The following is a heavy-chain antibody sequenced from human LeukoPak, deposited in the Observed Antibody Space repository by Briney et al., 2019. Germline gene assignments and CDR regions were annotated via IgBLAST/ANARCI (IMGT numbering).Heavy chain of an antibody. J-gene: IGHJ6*03. CDR1: GFTFSSYE. V-gene: IGHV3-48*03. CDR3: ARGVAIMDV. CDR2: ISSSGSTI. Sequence: SGGSLRLSCAASGFTFSSYEMNWVRQAPGKGLEWVSYISSSGSTIYYADSVKGRFTISRDNAKNSLYLQMNSLRAEDTAVYYCARGVAIMDVWGKGTTVTVSS.